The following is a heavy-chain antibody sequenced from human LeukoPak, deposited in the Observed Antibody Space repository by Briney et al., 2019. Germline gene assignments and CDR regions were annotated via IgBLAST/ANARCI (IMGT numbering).Heavy chain of an antibody. Sequence: SETLSLTCTVSGGSISSSSYYWGWIRQPPGKGLEWIGRIYYSGSTYYNPSLKSRVTISVDTPKNQFSLKLSSVTAADTAVYYCARSKDILTGYCFDYWGQGTLVTVSS. CDR1: GGSISSSSYY. J-gene: IGHJ4*02. CDR2: IYYSGST. V-gene: IGHV4-39*07. D-gene: IGHD3-9*01. CDR3: ARSKDILTGYCFDY.